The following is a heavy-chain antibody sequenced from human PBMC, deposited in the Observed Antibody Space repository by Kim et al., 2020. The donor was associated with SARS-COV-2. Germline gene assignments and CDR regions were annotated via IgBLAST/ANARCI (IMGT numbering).Heavy chain of an antibody. J-gene: IGHJ5*02. V-gene: IGHV4-59*01. D-gene: IGHD1-26*01. Sequence: YNPSLKSRVTISVDTSKNQFSLKLSSVTAADTAVYYCARASEWELSWFDPWGQGTLVTVSS. CDR3: ARASEWELSWFDP.